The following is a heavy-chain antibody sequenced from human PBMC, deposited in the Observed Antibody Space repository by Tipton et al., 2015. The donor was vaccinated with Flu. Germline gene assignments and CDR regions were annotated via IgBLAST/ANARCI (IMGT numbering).Heavy chain of an antibody. Sequence: QVQLVQSGAEVKKPGASVKVSCKASGYTFTSYYMHWVRQAPGQGLEWMGIINPSGGSSSYAQKFQGRVTMTRDTSTSTVYMELSSLRSEDTAVYYCARDGRVRYYGSGSYSLGYWGQGTLVTVSS. J-gene: IGHJ4*02. CDR2: INPSGGSS. D-gene: IGHD3-10*01. V-gene: IGHV1-46*01. CDR1: GYTFTSYY. CDR3: ARDGRVRYYGSGSYSLGY.